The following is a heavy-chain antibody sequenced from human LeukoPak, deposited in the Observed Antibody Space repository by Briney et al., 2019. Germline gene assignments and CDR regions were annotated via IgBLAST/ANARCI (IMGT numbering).Heavy chain of an antibody. V-gene: IGHV3-7*05. CDR2: TNQDGGAE. Sequence: GGSLRLSCAASGFTFSRYAMTWVRQAPGKGLEWVATTNQDGGAEYYVDSVKGRFTISRDNAKNSLYLQMNSLRVEDTAVYYCARGYYDSSGYYTVDYWGQGTLVTVSS. CDR3: ARGYYDSSGYYTVDY. J-gene: IGHJ4*02. CDR1: GFTFSRYA. D-gene: IGHD3-22*01.